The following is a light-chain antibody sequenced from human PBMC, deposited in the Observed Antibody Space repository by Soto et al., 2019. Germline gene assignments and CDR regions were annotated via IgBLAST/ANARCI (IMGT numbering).Light chain of an antibody. CDR2: DVT. CDR1: SSDVGDYNY. V-gene: IGLV2-14*03. J-gene: IGLJ2*01. CDR3: SSYRRGTPLVV. Sequence: QSVLTQPASVSASPGQSITISCTGTSSDVGDYNYVSWYQQHPGKAPKLMIFDVTERPSGVSNRFSASKSGNTATLTISGLQAEDEADYYCSSYRRGTPLVVFGGGTKVTVL.